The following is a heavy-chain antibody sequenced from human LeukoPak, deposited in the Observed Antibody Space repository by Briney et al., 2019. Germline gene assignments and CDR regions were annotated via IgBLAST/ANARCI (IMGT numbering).Heavy chain of an antibody. Sequence: PGGSLRLSCAASGFTFSSYEMNWVRQAPGKGLEWVSSISNSGTYIYYADSVKGRFTISRDYAKNSLYLQMNSLRAEDTAVYYCARRYCSTTNCYAHDYWGQGTLVTVSS. CDR3: ARRYCSTTNCYAHDY. CDR2: ISNSGTYI. D-gene: IGHD2-2*01. J-gene: IGHJ4*02. V-gene: IGHV3-21*01. CDR1: GFTFSSYE.